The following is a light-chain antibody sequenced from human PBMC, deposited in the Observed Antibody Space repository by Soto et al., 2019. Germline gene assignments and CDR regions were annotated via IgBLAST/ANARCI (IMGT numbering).Light chain of an antibody. V-gene: IGLV2-8*01. J-gene: IGLJ1*01. Sequence: QSVLTQPPSASGSPGQSVTISCTGTSSDVGGYNSVSWYQHHPGKAPKLMIYEVSKRPSGVPDRFSGSKSANTASLTVSGLLAEDDADYFCSSYAGSNNYVFGTGTKVTVL. CDR2: EVS. CDR1: SSDVGGYNS. CDR3: SSYAGSNNYV.